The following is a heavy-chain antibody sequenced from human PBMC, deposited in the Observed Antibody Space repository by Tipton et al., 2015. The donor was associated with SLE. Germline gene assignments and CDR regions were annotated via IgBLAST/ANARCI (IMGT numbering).Heavy chain of an antibody. J-gene: IGHJ3*02. Sequence: TLSLTCTVSGGSISSTNYYWNWIRQPAGKGLEWIGRMFAGGGTDYNPSLKSRVTISVDTSKNQFSLRLSSVTAADTAVYYCARDKPYDIWGQGTMVTVSS. V-gene: IGHV4-61*02. CDR3: ARDKPYDI. CDR2: MFAGGGT. CDR1: GGSISSTNYY.